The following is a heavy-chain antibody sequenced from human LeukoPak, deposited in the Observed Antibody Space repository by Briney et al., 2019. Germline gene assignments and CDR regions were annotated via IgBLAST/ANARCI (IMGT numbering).Heavy chain of an antibody. CDR2: ISYDGSNK. J-gene: IGHJ5*02. D-gene: IGHD2-15*01. Sequence: GGPLRLSCAASGFTFSSYGMHWVRQAPGKGLEWVAVISYDGSNKYYADSVKGRFTISRDNSKNTLYLQMNSLRAEDTAVYYCAKDSVYCSGGSCYSGWFDPWGQGTLVTVSS. V-gene: IGHV3-30*18. CDR1: GFTFSSYG. CDR3: AKDSVYCSGGSCYSGWFDP.